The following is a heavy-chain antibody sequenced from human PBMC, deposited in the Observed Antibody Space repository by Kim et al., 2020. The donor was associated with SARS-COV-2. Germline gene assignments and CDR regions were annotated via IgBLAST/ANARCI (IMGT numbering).Heavy chain of an antibody. CDR3: TTAPHREAETKTRDY. CDR2: IKIKTDGGTT. D-gene: IGHD1-26*01. CDR1: GFTFSNAW. Sequence: GGSLRLSCAASGFTFSNAWMSWVRQAPGKGLEWVGRIKIKTDGGTTDYAAPVKGRFTISRDDSKNTLYLQMNSLKTEDTAVYYCTTAPHREAETKTRDYWGQGTLVTVSS. V-gene: IGHV3-15*01. J-gene: IGHJ4*02.